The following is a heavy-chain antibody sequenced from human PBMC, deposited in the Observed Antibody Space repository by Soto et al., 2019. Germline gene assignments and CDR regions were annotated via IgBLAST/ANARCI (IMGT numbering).Heavy chain of an antibody. CDR2: IYPGDSDT. Sequence: GESLKISCKGSGYSFTSYWIGWVRQMPGKGLEWMGIIYPGDSDTRYSPSFQGQVTISADKSISTAYLQWSSLKASDTAMYYCARCRYRYGHLGDAFDIWGQGTRVTVSS. J-gene: IGHJ3*02. CDR1: GYSFTSYW. D-gene: IGHD5-18*01. CDR3: ARCRYRYGHLGDAFDI. V-gene: IGHV5-51*01.